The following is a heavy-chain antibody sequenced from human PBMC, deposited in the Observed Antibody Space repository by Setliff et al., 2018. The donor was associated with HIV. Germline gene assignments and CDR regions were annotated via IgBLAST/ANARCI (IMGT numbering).Heavy chain of an antibody. CDR2: IKSKTDGATA. V-gene: IGHV3-15*01. CDR3: TTDMKWAALYYDYMDV. Sequence: PGGSLRLSCAASGFTFSNAWMSWVRQVPGKGLEWVGRIKSKTDGATADYAAPVKGRFTISRHDSQNTLYLQMNSLKTEDTAVYYCTTDMKWAALYYDYMDVWGKGTTVT. D-gene: IGHD6-25*01. J-gene: IGHJ6*03. CDR1: GFTFSNAW.